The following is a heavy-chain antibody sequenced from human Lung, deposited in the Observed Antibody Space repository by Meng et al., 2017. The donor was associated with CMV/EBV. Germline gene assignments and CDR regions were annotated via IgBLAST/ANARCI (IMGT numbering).Heavy chain of an antibody. J-gene: IGHJ4*02. V-gene: IGHV3-72*01. CDR2: IRDKANSYLT. CDR1: GVTFNYYY. Sequence: GESLKISCAASGVTFNYYYIHWVRQAPGQGLGWVGRIRDKANSYLTEYAAAVKGKFAISRDDSNNSVYLQMNSLQGEDTAVYFCAIDGGGYCNSWGQGTRVTVSS. CDR3: AIDGGGYCNS. D-gene: IGHD2/OR15-2a*01.